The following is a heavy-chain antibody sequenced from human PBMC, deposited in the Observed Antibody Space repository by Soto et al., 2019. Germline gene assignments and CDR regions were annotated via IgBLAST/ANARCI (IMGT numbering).Heavy chain of an antibody. CDR3: ASDIVILVYAQGDAFHI. D-gene: IGHD2-8*01. CDR1: GGTFSSYT. V-gene: IGHV1-69*02. CDR2: SIPILGIA. Sequence: QVQLVQSGAEVKKPGSSVKVSCKASGGTFSSYTISWVRQAPGQGLEWMGRSIPILGIANYAKKFQGRVTSPAANSTGTAYIELSRLRSDDTAVYYCASDIVILVYAQGDAFHIWGQGTMVTVSS. J-gene: IGHJ3*02.